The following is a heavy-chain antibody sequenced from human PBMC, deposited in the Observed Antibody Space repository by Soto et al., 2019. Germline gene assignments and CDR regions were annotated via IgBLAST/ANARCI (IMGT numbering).Heavy chain of an antibody. Sequence: SVNGSCKASGSTMTIYDMHWVRQALGQRQEWMGWINAGNGNTKYSQKFQGRVTITRDTSASTAYMELSSLRSEDTAVYYCAGDHRELHSFRAQRTFD. V-gene: IGHV1-3*01. CDR3: AGDHRELHSFRAQRTFD. D-gene: IGHD1-26*01. CDR1: GSTMTIYD. CDR2: INAGNGNT. J-gene: IGHJ5*02.